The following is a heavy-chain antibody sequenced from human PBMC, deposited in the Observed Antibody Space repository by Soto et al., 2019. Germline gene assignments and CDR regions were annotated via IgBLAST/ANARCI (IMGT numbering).Heavy chain of an antibody. CDR2: INHSGST. CDR1: GGSFSGYY. V-gene: IGHV4-34*01. CDR3: ARGGALVRGFSPLSPENKDFDY. J-gene: IGHJ4*02. Sequence: SETLSLTCAVYGGSFSGYYWSWIRQPPGKGLEWIGEINHSGSTNYNPSLKSRVTISVDTSKNQFSLKLSSVTAADTAVYYCARGGALVRGFSPLSPENKDFDYWGQGTLVTVSS. D-gene: IGHD3-10*01.